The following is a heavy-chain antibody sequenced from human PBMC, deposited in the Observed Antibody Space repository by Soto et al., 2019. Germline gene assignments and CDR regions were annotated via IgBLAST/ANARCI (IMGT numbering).Heavy chain of an antibody. D-gene: IGHD1-26*01. CDR2: INPKSGGS. J-gene: IGHJ4*02. Sequence: QVQLVQSGAEVQKPGASVNVSCKASGYTFTVYYMHWVRQAPGQGLEWMGWINPKSGGSMYPQKFQGRVTMTWNTSISTAYMALTRLRSDDTAVYYCARDLAKGGGSAGFDYWGQVTLGTVSS. V-gene: IGHV1-2*02. CDR1: GYTFTVYY. CDR3: ARDLAKGGGSAGFDY.